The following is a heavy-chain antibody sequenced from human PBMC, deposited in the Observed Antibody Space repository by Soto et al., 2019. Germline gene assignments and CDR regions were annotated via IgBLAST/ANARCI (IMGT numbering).Heavy chain of an antibody. D-gene: IGHD4-4*01. CDR2: ISYDGSNK. CDR3: ARDGLQYGGYYYYGMDV. Sequence: GGSLRLSCAASGFTFSSYAMHWVRQAPGKGLEWVAVISYDGSNKYYADSVKGRFTISRDNSKNTLYLQMNSLRAEDTAVYYCARDGLQYGGYYYYGMDVWGQGTTVTVSS. V-gene: IGHV3-30-3*01. CDR1: GFTFSSYA. J-gene: IGHJ6*02.